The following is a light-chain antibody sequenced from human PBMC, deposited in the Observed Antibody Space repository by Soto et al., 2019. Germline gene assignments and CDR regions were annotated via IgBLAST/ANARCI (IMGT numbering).Light chain of an antibody. CDR3: QHLHSHSYT. J-gene: IGKJ2*01. CDR1: QGISSY. V-gene: IGKV1-9*01. Sequence: DIQLTQSPSFLSASVGDTFTITCRASQGISSYLAWYQQKPGKAPELLIYAASTLQSGVPSRFSGSGSGTEFTLTISSLQPEDFATYYCQHLHSHSYTFGQGTKLEIK. CDR2: AAS.